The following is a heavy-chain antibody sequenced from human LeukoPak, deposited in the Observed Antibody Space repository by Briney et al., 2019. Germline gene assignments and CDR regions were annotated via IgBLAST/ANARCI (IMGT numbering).Heavy chain of an antibody. J-gene: IGHJ4*02. V-gene: IGHV3-30-3*01. CDR1: GFTFSSYA. CDR2: ISYDGSNK. D-gene: IGHD1-26*01. CDR3: ARDTHGSYPDY. Sequence: QPGGSLRLSCAASGFTFSSYAMHWVRQAPGKGLEWVAVISYDGSNKYYADSVKGRFTISRDNSKNTLYLQMNSLRAEDTAVYYCARDTHGSYPDYWGQGTLVTVSS.